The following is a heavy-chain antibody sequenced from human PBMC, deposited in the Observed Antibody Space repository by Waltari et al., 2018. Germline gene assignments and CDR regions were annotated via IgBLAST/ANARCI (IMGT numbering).Heavy chain of an antibody. CDR2: IIPIFGTA. D-gene: IGHD5-18*01. Sequence: QVQLVQSGAEVKKPGSSVKVSCKASGGTFSSYAISWVRQAPGQGLEWGGRIIPIFGTANYAQKVQCRVTITADKSTSTAYMELSSLRSEDTAVYYCARGGIQLWLPFDYWGQGTLVTVSS. CDR3: ARGGIQLWLPFDY. J-gene: IGHJ4*02. V-gene: IGHV1-69*13. CDR1: GGTFSSYA.